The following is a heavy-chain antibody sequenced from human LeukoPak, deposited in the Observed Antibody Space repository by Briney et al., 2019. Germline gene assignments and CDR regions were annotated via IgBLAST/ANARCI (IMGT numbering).Heavy chain of an antibody. Sequence: SETLSLTCAVYGGPFSGYYWSWIRQPPGKGLEWVGEINHSGSTNYNPSLKSRVTISVDTSKNQFSLKLSSVTAADTAVYYCARGSPPVRFLAIMTTVTTAFDYWGQGTLVTVSS. V-gene: IGHV4-34*01. D-gene: IGHD4-17*01. J-gene: IGHJ4*02. CDR2: INHSGST. CDR3: ARGSPPVRFLAIMTTVTTAFDY. CDR1: GGPFSGYY.